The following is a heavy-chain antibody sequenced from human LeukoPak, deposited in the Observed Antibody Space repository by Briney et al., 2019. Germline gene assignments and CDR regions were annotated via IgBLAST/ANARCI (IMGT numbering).Heavy chain of an antibody. D-gene: IGHD7-27*01. V-gene: IGHV3-21*01. CDR1: GFTFSSYS. Sequence: GGSLRLSCAASGFTFSSYSMNWVRQAPGKGLEWVSSISSSSSYIYYADSMKGRFTISRDNAKNSLYLQMNSLRAEDTAVYYCASGTGDRGYWGQGTLVTVSS. CDR2: ISSSSSYI. CDR3: ASGTGDRGY. J-gene: IGHJ4*02.